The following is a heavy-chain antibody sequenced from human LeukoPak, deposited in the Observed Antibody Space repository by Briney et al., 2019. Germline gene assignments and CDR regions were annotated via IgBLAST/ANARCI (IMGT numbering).Heavy chain of an antibody. D-gene: IGHD6-13*01. CDR2: INPNSGGT. CDR1: GYTFTCYY. V-gene: IGHV1-2*02. Sequence: ASVKVSCKASGYTFTCYYMHWVRQAPGQGLEWMGWINPNSGGTNYAQKVQGRVTMTRDTSISTAYMELSRLRSDDTAVYYCARGYPLSTTAAGTYFQHWGQGTLVTVSS. J-gene: IGHJ1*01. CDR3: ARGYPLSTTAAGTYFQH.